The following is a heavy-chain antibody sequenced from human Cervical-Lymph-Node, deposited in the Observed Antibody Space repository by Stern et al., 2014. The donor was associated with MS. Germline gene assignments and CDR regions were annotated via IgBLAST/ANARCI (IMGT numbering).Heavy chain of an antibody. V-gene: IGHV1-18*01. CDR1: DYTFSSFG. J-gene: IGHJ4*02. D-gene: IGHD6-19*01. CDR3: ARDRVNGWYFDY. Sequence: QLVQSGTEVKKPGASVKVSCKASDYTFSSFGISWVRQAPRQGLEWMGWISGNNGNTKYAQKFQDRVTMTTDTATSTAYMELRSLRSDDTAVYYCARDRVNGWYFDYWGQGTLVTVSS. CDR2: ISGNNGNT.